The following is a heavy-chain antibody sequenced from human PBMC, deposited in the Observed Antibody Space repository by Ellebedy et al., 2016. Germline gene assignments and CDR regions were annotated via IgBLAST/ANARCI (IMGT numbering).Heavy chain of an antibody. CDR2: ISSDGSYK. CDR3: AKDICSGSGCYYDN. Sequence: GESLKISCAASGFNFSTYALHWVRQAPGKGLEWVAIISSDGSYKSHADSVKGRFATSRDNSKNTLYLQMSSLRVEDTAVFYCAKDICSGSGCYYDNWGQGILVTVSS. J-gene: IGHJ4*02. D-gene: IGHD2-15*01. V-gene: IGHV3-30-3*02. CDR1: GFNFSTYA.